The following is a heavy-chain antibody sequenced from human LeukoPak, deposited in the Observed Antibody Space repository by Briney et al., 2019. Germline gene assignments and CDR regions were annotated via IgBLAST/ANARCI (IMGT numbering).Heavy chain of an antibody. D-gene: IGHD4-17*01. CDR1: GFTFSSYW. CDR2: INTDGSST. J-gene: IGHJ5*02. CDR3: ARVNYGDYVT. Sequence: PGGSLRLSCAASGFTFSSYWMHWVRHAPGKGLVWVSRINTDGSSTSYANSVKGRFTISRDNAKNTLYLQMNSLRGEDTAVYYCARVNYGDYVTWGQGTLVTVSS. V-gene: IGHV3-74*01.